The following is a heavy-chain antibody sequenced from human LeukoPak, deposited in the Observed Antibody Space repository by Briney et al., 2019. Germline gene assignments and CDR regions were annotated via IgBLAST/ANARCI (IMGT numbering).Heavy chain of an antibody. J-gene: IGHJ4*02. Sequence: PSETLSLTCTVSGGSISSYYWSWIRQPPGKGLEWIGYIYYSGSTNYNPSLKSRVTISVDTSKNQFSLKLSSVTAADTAVYYCARSEPHYYDSSGYDYWGQGTLVTVSS. V-gene: IGHV4-59*01. CDR2: IYYSGST. CDR3: ARSEPHYYDSSGYDY. D-gene: IGHD3-22*01. CDR1: GGSISSYY.